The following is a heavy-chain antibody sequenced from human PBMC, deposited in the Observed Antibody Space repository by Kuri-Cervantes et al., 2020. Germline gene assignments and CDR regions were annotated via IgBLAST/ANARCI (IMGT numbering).Heavy chain of an antibody. CDR3: AKSPSIYSNYWFDP. V-gene: IGHV3-9*01. CDR1: GFTFDDYD. D-gene: IGHD4-11*01. CDR2: ISWNSGSI. J-gene: IGHJ5*02. Sequence: GGSLRLSCAASGFTFDDYDMHWVRQAPGKGLEWVSGISWNSGSIGYADSVKGRFTISRDNAKNSLYQQMSSLRAEDTALYSCAKSPSIYSNYWFDPWGQGTLVTVSS.